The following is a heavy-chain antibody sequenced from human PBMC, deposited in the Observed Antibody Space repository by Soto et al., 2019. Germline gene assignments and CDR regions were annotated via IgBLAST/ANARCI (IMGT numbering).Heavy chain of an antibody. CDR1: GGSFSGYY. CDR3: ARMKRITMIVVVITEFYDY. CDR2: INHSGST. J-gene: IGHJ4*02. D-gene: IGHD3-22*01. V-gene: IGHV4-34*01. Sequence: AETLSLTCAVYGGSFSGYYWSWIRQPPGKGLEWIGEINHSGSTNYNPSLKSRVTISVDTSKNQFSLKRSSVTAADTAVYYCARMKRITMIVVVITEFYDYWGQGTLVTVSS.